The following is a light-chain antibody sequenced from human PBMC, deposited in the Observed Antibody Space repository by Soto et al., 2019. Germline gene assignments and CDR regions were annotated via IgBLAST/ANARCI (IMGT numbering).Light chain of an antibody. CDR2: AAS. J-gene: IGKJ5*01. CDR3: QQTYIMPTT. Sequence: DIQMTQSPSSLSASLGDRVTISCRASQTISSYLNWYQQKPGRVPDLLIYAASNLQSGVPSRFSASGSGTDFTLTISSLQPEDFATYYCQQTYIMPTTFGQGTRLEIK. V-gene: IGKV1-39*01. CDR1: QTISSY.